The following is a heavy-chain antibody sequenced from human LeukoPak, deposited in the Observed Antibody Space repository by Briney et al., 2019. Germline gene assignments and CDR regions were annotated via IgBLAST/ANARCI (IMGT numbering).Heavy chain of an antibody. D-gene: IGHD6-13*01. Sequence: PGGSLRLSCAASGFTFSSYGMHWVRQAPGKGLEWVAVISYDGSNKYYADSVKGRFTISRDNSKNTLYLQMNSLRAEDTAVYYCAREGVPYSSSWYEKPKSLNYYYYMDVWGKGTTVTVSS. CDR3: AREGVPYSSSWYEKPKSLNYYYYMDV. V-gene: IGHV3-30*03. J-gene: IGHJ6*03. CDR1: GFTFSSYG. CDR2: ISYDGSNK.